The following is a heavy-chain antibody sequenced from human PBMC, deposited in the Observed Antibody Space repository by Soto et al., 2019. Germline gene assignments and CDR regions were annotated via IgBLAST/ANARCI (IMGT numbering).Heavy chain of an antibody. CDR3: AHFAGTYCSGGSCYSY. V-gene: IGHV2-5*02. D-gene: IGHD2-15*01. CDR1: GFSLSTSGVG. Sequence: QITLKESGPTLVKPTQTLTLTCTCSGFSLSTSGVGVGWIRQPPGKALDWLALIYWDDDMRYSPSLKSRRTITKDTSKNLVVLTMTNMDPVDTATYYCAHFAGTYCSGGSCYSYWGQGTLVTVSS. J-gene: IGHJ4*02. CDR2: IYWDDDM.